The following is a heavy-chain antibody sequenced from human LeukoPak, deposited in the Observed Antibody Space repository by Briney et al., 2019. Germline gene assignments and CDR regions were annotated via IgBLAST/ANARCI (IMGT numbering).Heavy chain of an antibody. J-gene: IGHJ3*02. D-gene: IGHD6-19*01. CDR1: GYTFTSYD. Sequence: ASVKVSCKASGYTFTSYDINWVRQATGQGLEWMGWTNPNSGNTGYAQKFQGRVTMTRNTSISTAYMELSSLRSEDTAVYYCARPATIVATNEYSSGWYEDAFDIWGQGTMVTVSS. V-gene: IGHV1-8*01. CDR3: ARPATIVATNEYSSGWYEDAFDI. CDR2: TNPNSGNT.